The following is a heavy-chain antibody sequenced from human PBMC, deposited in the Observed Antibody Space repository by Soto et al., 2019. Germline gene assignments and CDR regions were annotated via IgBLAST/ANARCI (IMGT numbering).Heavy chain of an antibody. V-gene: IGHV4-30-4*01. J-gene: IGHJ6*02. D-gene: IGHD3-3*01. CDR1: GGSINTGDYY. CDR2: IYCSGTT. Sequence: SETLSLTCTVSGGSINTGDYYWTWIRQPQGKGLEWIGYIYCSGTTYYNPSLKSRVSLSLDTSKNHFSLRLTSVTAADTAVYYCARGVDFEGFSPYGMDVWGQGTTVTVSS. CDR3: ARGVDFEGFSPYGMDV.